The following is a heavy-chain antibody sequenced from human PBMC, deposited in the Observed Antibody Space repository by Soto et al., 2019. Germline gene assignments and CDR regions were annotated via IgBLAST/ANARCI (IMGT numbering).Heavy chain of an antibody. CDR3: ARDEGRYYYDSSGNIDSPRHHYYGMDV. CDR2: ISSSSSTI. CDR1: GFTFSSYS. Sequence: GGSLRLSCAASGFTFSSYSMNWVRQAPGKGLEWVSYISSSSSTIYYADSVKGRFTISRDNAKNSLYLQMNSLRDEDTAVYYCARDEGRYYYDSSGNIDSPRHHYYGMDVWGQGTTVTVPS. D-gene: IGHD3-22*01. J-gene: IGHJ6*02. V-gene: IGHV3-48*02.